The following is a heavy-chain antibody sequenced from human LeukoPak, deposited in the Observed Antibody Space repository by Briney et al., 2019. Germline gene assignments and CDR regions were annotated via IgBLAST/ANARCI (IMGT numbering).Heavy chain of an antibody. J-gene: IGHJ4*02. V-gene: IGHV4-4*09. CDR3: ARGGGSYYFDY. Sequence: PSETLSLTCTVSGGSISSYYWSWIRQPPGKGLEWIGYIYTSGSTNYNPSLKSRVTISVDTSKNQFSLKLSSVTAADTAVYYCARGGGSYYFDYWGQGTLVTVSS. CDR2: IYTSGST. D-gene: IGHD1-26*01. CDR1: GGSISSYY.